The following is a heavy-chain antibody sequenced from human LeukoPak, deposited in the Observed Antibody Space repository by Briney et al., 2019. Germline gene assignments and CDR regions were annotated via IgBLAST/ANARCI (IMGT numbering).Heavy chain of an antibody. CDR2: IWYDGSNK. CDR1: GFTFSSYG. D-gene: IGHD4-17*01. J-gene: IGHJ4*02. V-gene: IGHV3-33*01. Sequence: GGSLRLSCAASGFTFSSYGMHWVRQGPGKGLEWVAVIWYDGSNKYYADSAKGRFTISRDNSKNTLYLQMNSLRAEDTAVYYCARDYHGDYGHFDYWGQGTLVTVSS. CDR3: ARDYHGDYGHFDY.